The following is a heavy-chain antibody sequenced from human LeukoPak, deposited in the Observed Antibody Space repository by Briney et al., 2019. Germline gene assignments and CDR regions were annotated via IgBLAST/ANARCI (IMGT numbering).Heavy chain of an antibody. J-gene: IGHJ3*02. CDR1: GGSISSYY. D-gene: IGHD6-6*01. V-gene: IGHV4-59*08. CDR3: ARHPVVAFDI. CDR2: IYYSGST. Sequence: SETLSLTCTVAGGSISSYYWSWIRQPPGKGLEWTGYIYYSGSTNYNPSLKSRVTISVDTSKNQFSLKLSSVTAADTAVYYCARHPVVAFDIWGQGTMVTVSS.